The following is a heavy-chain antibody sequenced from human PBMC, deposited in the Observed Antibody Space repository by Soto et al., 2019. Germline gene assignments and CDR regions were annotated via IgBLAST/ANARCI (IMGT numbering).Heavy chain of an antibody. J-gene: IGHJ6*02. Sequence: ASVKVSCKASGYTFTSYGISWVRQAPGQGLEWMGWISAYNGNTNYAQKLQGRVTMTTDTSTSTAYMELRSLRSDDTAVYYCARVRTTVGNYYYYGMDVWGQGTTVTVSS. CDR2: ISAYNGNT. CDR3: ARVRTTVGNYYYYGMDV. D-gene: IGHD4-17*01. CDR1: GYTFTSYG. V-gene: IGHV1-18*01.